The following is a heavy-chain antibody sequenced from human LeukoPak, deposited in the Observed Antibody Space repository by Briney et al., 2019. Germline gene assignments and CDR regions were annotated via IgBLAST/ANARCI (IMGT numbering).Heavy chain of an antibody. CDR2: IIPIFGTA. D-gene: IGHD6-19*01. V-gene: IGHV1-69*13. Sequence: SVKVSYKASGGTFSSYAISWVRQAPGQGLEWMGGIIPIFGTANYAQKFQGRVTITADESTSTAYMELSSLRSEDTAVYYCAYSNGWYLFDYWGQGTLVTVSS. CDR1: GGTFSSYA. J-gene: IGHJ4*02. CDR3: AYSNGWYLFDY.